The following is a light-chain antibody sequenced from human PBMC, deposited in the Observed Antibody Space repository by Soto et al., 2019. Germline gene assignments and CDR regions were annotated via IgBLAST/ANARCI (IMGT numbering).Light chain of an antibody. Sequence: QSVLTQPPSVSGSPGQSVAISCTGTSSDVGGYNRVSWYQQAPGKAPKLLIYDVSNRPSGGSTRFSGSKSGNTASLTISGLQAEDEADYYCTSYASGSAYVFGPGTKLTVL. CDR3: TSYASGSAYV. CDR2: DVS. V-gene: IGLV2-18*02. J-gene: IGLJ1*01. CDR1: SSDVGGYNR.